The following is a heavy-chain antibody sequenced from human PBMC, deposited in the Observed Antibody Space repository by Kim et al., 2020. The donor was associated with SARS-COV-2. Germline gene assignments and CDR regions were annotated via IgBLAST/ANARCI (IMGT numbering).Heavy chain of an antibody. CDR2: INSDGSNT. V-gene: IGHV3-74*01. Sequence: GGSLRLSCTASGFTFRRYWMHWVRQAPGKGLVWVSRINSDGSNTGYADSVKGRFTVSRDNARNTLYLQMNSLRAEDTAVYYCARDRREMATISNAFDIWGQGTMVTVSS. D-gene: IGHD5-12*01. CDR1: GFTFRRYW. CDR3: ARDRREMATISNAFDI. J-gene: IGHJ3*02.